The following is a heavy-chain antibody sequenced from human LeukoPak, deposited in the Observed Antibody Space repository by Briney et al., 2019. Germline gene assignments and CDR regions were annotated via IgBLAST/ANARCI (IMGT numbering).Heavy chain of an antibody. J-gene: IGHJ4*02. CDR2: ISSSSSYI. D-gene: IGHD3-22*01. CDR3: ARDFMYYYDSSGYYYFDY. V-gene: IGHV3-21*01. CDR1: GFTFSSYS. Sequence: GGSLRLSCAASGFTFSSYSMNWVRQAPGKGLEWVSSISSSSSYIYYADSVKGRFTISRDNAKNSLYLQMNSLRAEDTAVYYCARDFMYYYDSSGYYYFDYWGQGTLVTVSS.